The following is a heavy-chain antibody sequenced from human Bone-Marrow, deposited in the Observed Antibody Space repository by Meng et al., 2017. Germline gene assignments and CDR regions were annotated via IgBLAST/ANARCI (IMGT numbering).Heavy chain of an antibody. CDR3: ARDNALYWYFDL. J-gene: IGHJ2*01. Sequence: GGSLRLSCAASGFTFSSYSMNWVRQAPGKGLEWVSSISSSSSYIYYADSVKGRFTISRDNAKNSLYLQMNSLRAEDTAVYYCARDNALYWYFDLWGRGTLATVSS. CDR1: GFTFSSYS. V-gene: IGHV3-21*01. CDR2: ISSSSSYI.